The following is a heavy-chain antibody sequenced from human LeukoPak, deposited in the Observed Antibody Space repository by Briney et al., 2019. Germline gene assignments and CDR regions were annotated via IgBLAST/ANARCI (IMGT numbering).Heavy chain of an antibody. CDR3: ARAIAAAAYYYYYGMDV. CDR2: ISSSGSTI. J-gene: IGHJ6*02. V-gene: IGHV3-11*01. Sequence: GGSLRLSCAASGFTFSDYYMSWIRQAPGKGLEWVSHISSSGSTIYYADSVKGRFTISRDNSKNSLYLQMDSLRAEDTAVYYCARAIAAAAYYYYYGMDVWGQGTTVTVSS. CDR1: GFTFSDYY. D-gene: IGHD6-13*01.